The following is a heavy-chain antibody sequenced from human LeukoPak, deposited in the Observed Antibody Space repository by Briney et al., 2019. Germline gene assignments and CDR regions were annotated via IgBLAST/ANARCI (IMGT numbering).Heavy chain of an antibody. V-gene: IGHV3-23*01. Sequence: GGSLRLSCAASGFTFSSYAMSWVRQAPGKGLEWVSAISGSGGSTYYADSVKGLFTISRDNSKNTLYLQMNSLRAEDTAVYYCAKAGKLGTACLKSWGQGTLVAVSS. D-gene: IGHD7-27*01. CDR1: GFTFSSYA. J-gene: IGHJ5*02. CDR2: ISGSGGST. CDR3: AKAGKLGTACLKS.